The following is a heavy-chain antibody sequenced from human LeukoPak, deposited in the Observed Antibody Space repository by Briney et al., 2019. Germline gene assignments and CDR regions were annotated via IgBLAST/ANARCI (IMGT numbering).Heavy chain of an antibody. Sequence: PSETLSLTCAVSGGSISSYYWSWIRLPPGKGLEWMGYISYSGSTNYNPSLKSRVTISVDTSKNQFSLKVSAVTAADTAVYYCAREVRYSYGRNFDYWGQGTLVTVSS. J-gene: IGHJ4*02. CDR2: ISYSGST. CDR3: AREVRYSYGRNFDY. D-gene: IGHD5-18*01. V-gene: IGHV4-59*01. CDR1: GGSISSYY.